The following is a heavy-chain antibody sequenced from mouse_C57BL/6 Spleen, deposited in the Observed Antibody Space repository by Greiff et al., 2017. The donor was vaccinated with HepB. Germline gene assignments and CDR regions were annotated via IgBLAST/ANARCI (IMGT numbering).Heavy chain of an antibody. D-gene: IGHD2-4*01. J-gene: IGHJ4*01. Sequence: EVKLMESGGGLVQPGGSMKLSCVASGFTFSNYWMNWVRQSPEKGLEWVAQIRLKSDNYATHYAESVKGRFTISRDDSKSSVYLQMNKLRAEDTGIYYCTGVYYDYEDYYAMDYWGQGTSVTVSS. V-gene: IGHV6-3*01. CDR2: IRLKSDNYAT. CDR1: GFTFSNYW. CDR3: TGVYYDYEDYYAMDY.